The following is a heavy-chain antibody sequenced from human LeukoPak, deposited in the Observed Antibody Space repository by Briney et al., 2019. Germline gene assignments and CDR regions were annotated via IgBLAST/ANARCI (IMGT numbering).Heavy chain of an antibody. J-gene: IGHJ4*02. Sequence: SETLSLTCAVYGGSFSGYYWSWIRQPPGKGLEWIGEINHSGSTNYNPSLKSRVTISVDTSKNQFSLKLSSVTAADTAVYYCARDPLYSSSGYWGQGTLVTVSS. CDR3: ARDPLYSSSGY. CDR2: INHSGST. V-gene: IGHV4-34*01. D-gene: IGHD6-6*01. CDR1: GGSFSGYY.